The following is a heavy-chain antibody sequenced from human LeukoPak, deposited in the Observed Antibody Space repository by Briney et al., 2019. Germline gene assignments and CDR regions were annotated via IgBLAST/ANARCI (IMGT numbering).Heavy chain of an antibody. J-gene: IGHJ5*02. CDR1: GYTFTSYA. CDR3: ARELYSSSWSPYNWFDP. D-gene: IGHD6-13*01. V-gene: IGHV1-3*01. CDR2: INAGNGNT. Sequence: GASVKVSCKASGYTFTSYAMHWVRQAPGQRLEWMGWINAGNGNTKYSQKFQGRVTITRDTSASTAYMELSSLRSEDTAVYYCARELYSSSWSPYNWFDPWGQGTLATVSS.